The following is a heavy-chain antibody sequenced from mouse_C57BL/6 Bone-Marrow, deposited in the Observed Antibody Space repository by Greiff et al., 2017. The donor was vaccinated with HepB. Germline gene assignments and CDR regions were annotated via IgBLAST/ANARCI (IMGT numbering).Heavy chain of an antibody. D-gene: IGHD1-1*01. CDR1: GYTFTDYE. J-gene: IGHJ2*01. CDR3: TREDYYYGSSRFDY. V-gene: IGHV1-15*01. Sequence: VKLVESGAELVRPGASVTLSCKASGYTFTDYEMHWVKQTPVHGLEWIGAIDPETGGTAYNQKFKGKAILTADKSSSTAYMELRSLTSEDSAVYYCTREDYYYGSSRFDYWGQGTTLTVSS. CDR2: IDPETGGT.